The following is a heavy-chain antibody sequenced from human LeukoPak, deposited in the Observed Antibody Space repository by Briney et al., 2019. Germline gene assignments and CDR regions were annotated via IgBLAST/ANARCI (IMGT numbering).Heavy chain of an antibody. J-gene: IGHJ4*02. CDR2: INPSGGTT. CDR1: GYTFTSYY. CDR3: ARDTFEGIAAAGDY. Sequence: ASVKVSCKASGYTFTSYYMHWVRQAPGQGLEWMGIINPSGGTTNYAQKFQGRVTMTRDTSTSTVYMELNSLRSEDTAVYYCARDTFEGIAAAGDYWGQGTLVTVSS. V-gene: IGHV1-46*01. D-gene: IGHD6-13*01.